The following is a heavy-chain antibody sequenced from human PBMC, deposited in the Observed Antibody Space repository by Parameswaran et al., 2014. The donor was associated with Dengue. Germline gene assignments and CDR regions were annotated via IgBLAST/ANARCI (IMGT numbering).Heavy chain of an antibody. Sequence: VRQMPGKGLEWASAISGSGGSTYYADSVKGQFTISRDNSKNTLYLQMNSLRAEDTAVYYCAKRGIAVAAPLDYWGQGTLVTVSS. J-gene: IGHJ4*02. D-gene: IGHD6-19*01. V-gene: IGHV3-23*01. CDR3: AKRGIAVAAPLDY. CDR2: ISGSGGST.